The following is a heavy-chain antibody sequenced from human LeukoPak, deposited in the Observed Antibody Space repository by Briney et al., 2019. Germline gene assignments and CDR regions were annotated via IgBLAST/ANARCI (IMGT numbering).Heavy chain of an antibody. Sequence: ASVKVSCKASGYTFTGYYMHWVRQAPGQGLEWMGWMSPNSGNTGYAQKLQGRVTLTRNTSINTAYMELSSLTSEDTAVYYCARGDYWGQGTLVTVSS. V-gene: IGHV1-8*02. CDR2: MSPNSGNT. J-gene: IGHJ4*02. CDR1: GYTFTGYY. CDR3: ARGDY.